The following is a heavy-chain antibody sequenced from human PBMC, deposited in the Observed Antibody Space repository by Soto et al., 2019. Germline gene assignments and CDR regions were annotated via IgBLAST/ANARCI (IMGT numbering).Heavy chain of an antibody. V-gene: IGHV1-69*06. CDR2: IIPIFGTA. CDR3: GGQIVLPAARHYYYGMDV. CDR1: GGTFSSYA. J-gene: IGHJ6*02. Sequence: SVKVSCKASGGTFSSYAISWVRQAPGQGLEWMGEIIPIFGTANYAQKFQGRVTITADKSTSTAYMKLSSLRSEDTAVYYCGGQIVLPAARHYYYGMDVWGQGTTGTVSS. D-gene: IGHD2-2*01.